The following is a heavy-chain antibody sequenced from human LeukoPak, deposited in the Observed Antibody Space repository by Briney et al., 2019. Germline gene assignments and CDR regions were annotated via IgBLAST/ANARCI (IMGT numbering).Heavy chain of an antibody. CDR2: ISGSGGST. CDR3: AKVGWAYCSSTSCFFDY. CDR1: GFTFSDYY. Sequence: GGSLRLSCAASGFTFSDYYMSWIRQAPGKGLEWVSAISGSGGSTYYADSVKGRFTISRDNSKNTLYLQMNSLRAEDTAVYYCAKVGWAYCSSTSCFFDYWGQGTLVTVSS. V-gene: IGHV3-23*01. J-gene: IGHJ4*02. D-gene: IGHD2-2*01.